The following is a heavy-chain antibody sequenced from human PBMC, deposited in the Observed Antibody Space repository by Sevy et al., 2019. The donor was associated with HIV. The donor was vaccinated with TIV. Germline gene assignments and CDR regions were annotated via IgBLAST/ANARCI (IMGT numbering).Heavy chain of an antibody. CDR1: GYTLTELS. J-gene: IGHJ6*02. Sequence: ASVKVSCKVSGYTLTELSMHWVRQAPGKGLEWMGGFDPEDGETIYAQKFQGRVTMTEDTSTDTAYMELSSLRSEDTAVYYCATYGVVAATEYYYYGMDVWGQRTTVTVSS. V-gene: IGHV1-24*01. CDR3: ATYGVVAATEYYYYGMDV. D-gene: IGHD2-15*01. CDR2: FDPEDGET.